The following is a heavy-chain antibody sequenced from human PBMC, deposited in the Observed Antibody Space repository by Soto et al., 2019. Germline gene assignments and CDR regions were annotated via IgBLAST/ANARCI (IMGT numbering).Heavy chain of an antibody. J-gene: IGHJ5*02. Sequence: PSETLSLSCAVSGGSISRGGYSWSWIRQPPGKRLEWIGYIYHSGSIYYNPSLKSRVTISVDRSKNQFSLKLSSVTAADTAVYYCARVPSPWGQGTLVTVSS. V-gene: IGHV4-30-2*01. CDR2: IYHSGSI. CDR1: GGSISRGGYS. CDR3: ARVPSP.